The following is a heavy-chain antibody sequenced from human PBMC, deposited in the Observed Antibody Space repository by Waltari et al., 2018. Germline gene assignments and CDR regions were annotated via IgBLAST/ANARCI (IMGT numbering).Heavy chain of an antibody. CDR1: GFTFSSYG. J-gene: IGHJ4*02. D-gene: IGHD3-10*01. CDR2: IWYDGSNK. CDR3: ARSLGVRGLDY. V-gene: IGHV3-33*01. Sequence: QVQLVESGGGVVQPGRSLRLSCAASGFTFSSYGMPWVRQAPGKGLEWVAVIWYDGSNKYYADSVKGRFTISRDNSKNTLYLQMNSLRAEDTAVYYCARSLGVRGLDYWGQGTLVTVSS.